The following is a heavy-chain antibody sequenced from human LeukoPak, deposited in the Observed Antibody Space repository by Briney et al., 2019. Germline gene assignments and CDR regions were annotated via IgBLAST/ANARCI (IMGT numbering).Heavy chain of an antibody. D-gene: IGHD6-13*01. CDR1: GFIFTNDW. CDR2: VKKDGSEK. V-gene: IGHV3-7*01. Sequence: RGGSLRLSCAASGFIFTNDWMSWVRRAPGKGLEWGDNVKKDGSEKDYVDSVKGRFTISRDNAKNLLYLQMNSLRTEDTAVYYCSRVGPGGAGAFDYWGQGTLVTVSS. J-gene: IGHJ4*02. CDR3: SRVGPGGAGAFDY.